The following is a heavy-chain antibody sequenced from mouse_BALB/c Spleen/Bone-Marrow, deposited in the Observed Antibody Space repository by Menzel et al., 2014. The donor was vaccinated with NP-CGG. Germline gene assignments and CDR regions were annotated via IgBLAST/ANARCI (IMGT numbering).Heavy chain of an antibody. V-gene: IGHV14-3*02. J-gene: IGHJ3*01. D-gene: IGHD2-3*01. CDR1: GFNIKDTY. CDR2: IDPANGNT. CDR3: ANDWFAY. Sequence: VHVKQSGAELVKPGASVKLSCTASGFNIKDTYMHWVKQRPEQGLEWIGRIDPANGNTKYDPKFQGKATITADTSSNTAHLHLSSLTSEDTAVYYCANDWFAYWGQGTLVPVSA.